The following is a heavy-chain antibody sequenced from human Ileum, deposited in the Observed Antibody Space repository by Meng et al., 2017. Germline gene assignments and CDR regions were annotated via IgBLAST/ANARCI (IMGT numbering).Heavy chain of an antibody. CDR3: ARFIVVPTALLYYYYGMDV. D-gene: IGHD2-2*01. Sequence: SDTLSLTCTVSGVSMSSRSYYWSWIRQPAGKGLEGIGRIYTSGSTNYHPSLTSRVTMSVDTSRNQFSLKLSYVTAADTAVYYCARFIVVPTALLYYYYGMDVWGQGTTVTVSS. CDR2: IYTSGST. CDR1: GVSMSSRSYY. J-gene: IGHJ6*02. V-gene: IGHV4-61*02.